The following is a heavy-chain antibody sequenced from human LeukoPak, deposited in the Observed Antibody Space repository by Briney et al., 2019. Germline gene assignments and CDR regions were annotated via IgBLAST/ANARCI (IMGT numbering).Heavy chain of an antibody. Sequence: GASVKVSCKASGYTFTSYYMHWVRQAPGQGLEWXXXINPSGGXXXXXXXXXXRVTMTRDTSTSTVYMELSSLRSEDTAVYYCAREEPDIVNWFDPWGQGTLVTVSS. CDR1: GYTFTSYY. V-gene: IGHV1-46*01. CDR3: AREEPDIVNWFDP. D-gene: IGHD2-15*01. J-gene: IGHJ5*02. CDR2: INPSGGXX.